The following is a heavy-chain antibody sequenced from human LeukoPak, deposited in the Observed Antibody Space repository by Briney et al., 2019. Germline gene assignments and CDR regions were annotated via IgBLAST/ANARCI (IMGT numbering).Heavy chain of an antibody. CDR1: GGSISSGDYY. Sequence: SETLSLTCTVSGGSISSGDYYWSWIRQPPGKGLEWIGSIYYSGSTYYNPSLKSRVTISVDTSKNQFSLKLSSVTAADTAVYYCARQADDSSGYYSLYPPYFDYWGQGTLVTVSS. V-gene: IGHV4-39*01. J-gene: IGHJ4*02. CDR3: ARQADDSSGYYSLYPPYFDY. CDR2: IYYSGST. D-gene: IGHD3-22*01.